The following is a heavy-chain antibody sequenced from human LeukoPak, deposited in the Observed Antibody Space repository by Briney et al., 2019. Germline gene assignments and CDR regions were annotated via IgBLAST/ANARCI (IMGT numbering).Heavy chain of an antibody. Sequence: PGGSLRLSCAASGFTFSSYAMSWVRQAPGKGLEWVSALSGGGGGTYYADSVKGRFTISRDNSKNTLYLQMNNLRAEDTAVYYCAKDGGIVGARSFDYWGQGTLVTVSS. CDR3: AKDGGIVGARSFDY. V-gene: IGHV3-23*01. D-gene: IGHD1-26*01. J-gene: IGHJ4*02. CDR2: LSGGGGGT. CDR1: GFTFSSYA.